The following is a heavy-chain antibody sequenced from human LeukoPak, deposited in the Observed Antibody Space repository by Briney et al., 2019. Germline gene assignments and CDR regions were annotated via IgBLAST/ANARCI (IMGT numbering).Heavy chain of an antibody. CDR2: INPSGGST. D-gene: IGHD3-22*01. V-gene: IGHV1-46*01. CDR1: GYTFTSYY. CDR3: AREGEYYYDSSGYYFFDY. J-gene: IGHJ4*02. Sequence: ASVKVSCKASGYTFTSYYMHWVRQAPGQGLEWMGIINPSGGSTSYAQKFQGRVTMTRDTSTSTVYMELSSLRSEDTAVYYCAREGEYYYDSSGYYFFDYWGQGTLVTVSS.